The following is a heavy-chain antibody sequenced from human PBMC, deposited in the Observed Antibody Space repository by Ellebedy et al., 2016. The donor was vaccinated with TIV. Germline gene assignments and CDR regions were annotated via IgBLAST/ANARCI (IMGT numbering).Heavy chain of an antibody. CDR2: INHSGHT. J-gene: IGHJ3*02. CDR3: ARDRRTGPSSPPDGIDT. Sequence: GSLRLSXTVSGASISRNHWCSWLRQPPGKGLEWIGEINHSGHTNYNSSLKSRVTISIDRSKNQFSLNLSSVTAADTAVYYCARDRRTGPSSPPDGIDTWGQGTMVTVSS. D-gene: IGHD1-1*01. V-gene: IGHV4-4*02. CDR1: GASISRNHW.